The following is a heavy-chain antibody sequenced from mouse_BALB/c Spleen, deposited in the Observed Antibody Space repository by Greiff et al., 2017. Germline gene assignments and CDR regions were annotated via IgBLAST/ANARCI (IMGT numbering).Heavy chain of an antibody. V-gene: IGHV1-7*01. CDR3: ARQDGNYRYAMDY. CDR2: INPSTGYT. Sequence: QVQLQQPGAELVRPGASVKLSCKASGYTFTSYWMHWVKQRPGQGLEWIGYINPSTGYTEYNQKFKDKATLTADKSSSTAYMQLSSLTSEDSAVYYCARQDGNYRYAMDYWGQGTSVTVSS. J-gene: IGHJ4*01. CDR1: GYTFTSYW. D-gene: IGHD2-1*01.